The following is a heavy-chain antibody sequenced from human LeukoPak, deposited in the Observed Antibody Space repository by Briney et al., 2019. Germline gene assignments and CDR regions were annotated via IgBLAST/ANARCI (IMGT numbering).Heavy chain of an antibody. V-gene: IGHV3-30-3*01. J-gene: IGHJ4*02. CDR1: GFTFSSYA. CDR3: ARGQWLAKYGYYFDY. D-gene: IGHD6-19*01. Sequence: GGSLRLSCAASGFTFSSYAMHWVRQAPGKGLEWVAVISYDGSNKYYADSVKGRFTISRDNSKNTLYLQMNSLRAEDTAVYYCARGQWLAKYGYYFDYRGQGTLVTVSS. CDR2: ISYDGSNK.